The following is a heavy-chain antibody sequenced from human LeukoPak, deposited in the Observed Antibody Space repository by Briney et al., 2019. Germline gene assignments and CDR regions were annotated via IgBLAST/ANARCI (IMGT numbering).Heavy chain of an antibody. V-gene: IGHV4-59*01. Sequence: SETLSLTCTVSGDSINSYYWNWIRQPPGKGLEWIGYGHYTGSTYKNPSLNSRVAFSVDTSKNQFSLKLSSVTAADTAVYYCARWGEHSALRVHVFDIWGQGTMVTVSS. CDR2: GHYTGST. J-gene: IGHJ3*02. CDR3: ARWGEHSALRVHVFDI. D-gene: IGHD3-10*01. CDR1: GDSINSYY.